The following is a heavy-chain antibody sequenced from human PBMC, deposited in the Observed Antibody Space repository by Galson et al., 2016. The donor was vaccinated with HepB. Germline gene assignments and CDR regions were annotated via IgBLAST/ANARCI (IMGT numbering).Heavy chain of an antibody. CDR3: ARDGYRRDQFDH. CDR1: GFTFNNYA. J-gene: IGHJ4*02. V-gene: IGHV3-23*01. CDR2: ISGGGDKT. D-gene: IGHD5-12*01. Sequence: SLRLSCAASGFTFNNYAMNSVRQTPTKGLEWVSGISGGGDKTYYADSVKGRFTISRDNSKNAVSLQVNSLSAEDTAVYYCARDGYRRDQFDHWGQGTLVTVSS.